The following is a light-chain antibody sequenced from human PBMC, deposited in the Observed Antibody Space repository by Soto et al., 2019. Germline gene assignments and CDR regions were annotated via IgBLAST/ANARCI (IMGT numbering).Light chain of an antibody. V-gene: IGLV2-14*01. CDR3: TSYTNSGTWV. Sequence: QSALTQPASVSGSPGQSITISCSGTRSDIGSYNYVAWYQQFPGKTPKILIYGVSNRPSGVSSRFSGSKSGNTASLTISGLQAEDEADYYCTSYTNSGTWVFGGGTKLTVL. CDR1: RSDIGSYNY. J-gene: IGLJ3*02. CDR2: GVS.